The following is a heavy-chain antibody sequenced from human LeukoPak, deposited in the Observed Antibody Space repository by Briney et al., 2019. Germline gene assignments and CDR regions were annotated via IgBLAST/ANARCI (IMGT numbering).Heavy chain of an antibody. V-gene: IGHV3-21*04. CDR1: GFTFSSYS. Sequence: GGSLRLSCAASGFTFSSYSMNWVRQAPGKGLEWVSSISGSNSYIYYADSMKGRFTISRDNAKNSLYLQMNSLRAEDTAVYYCASRDYYDSSGYNDAFDIWGQGTMVTVSS. D-gene: IGHD3-22*01. CDR3: ASRDYYDSSGYNDAFDI. CDR2: ISGSNSYI. J-gene: IGHJ3*02.